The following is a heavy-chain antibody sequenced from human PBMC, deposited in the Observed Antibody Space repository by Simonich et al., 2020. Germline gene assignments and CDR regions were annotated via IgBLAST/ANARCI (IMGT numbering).Heavy chain of an antibody. CDR3: ATGIAARYYYYGMDV. D-gene: IGHD6-6*01. Sequence: QVQLVQSGAEVKKPGASVKVSCKASGYTFTGYYMHWVRQAPGQGLECMTRINPHCDGTTYAQKFQGRFTMTRDTSISPAYMELSRLRSDDTAVYYCATGIAARYYYYGMDVWGQGTTVTVSS. CDR1: GYTFTGYY. CDR2: INPHCDGT. V-gene: IGHV1-2*06. J-gene: IGHJ6*02.